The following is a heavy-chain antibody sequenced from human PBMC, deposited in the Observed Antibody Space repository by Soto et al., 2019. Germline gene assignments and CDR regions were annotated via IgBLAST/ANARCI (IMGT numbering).Heavy chain of an antibody. V-gene: IGHV3-23*01. Sequence: GGSLRLSCAASGFTFSSYAMSWVRQAPRKGLEWVSAISGSGGSTFYADSVKGRFTISRDNSKNTLYLQMNSLRAEDTAVYYCAKDVGYYDFWSGYYTGFDYWGQGTLVTVSS. D-gene: IGHD3-3*01. CDR1: GFTFSSYA. CDR3: AKDVGYYDFWSGYYTGFDY. CDR2: ISGSGGST. J-gene: IGHJ4*02.